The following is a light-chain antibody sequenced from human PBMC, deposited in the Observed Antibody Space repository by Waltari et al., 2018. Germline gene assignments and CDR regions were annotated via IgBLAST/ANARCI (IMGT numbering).Light chain of an antibody. CDR2: DAS. CDR1: ESVEDL. Sequence: EVLLTHSPGTLSLSPGDRATLSCRASESVEDLLAWYQQKPGQAPRLLIHDASTRATGIPDRFSGSGSGTDFTLTISRLEAGDFAVYYCQQYLMTPVTFGQGTKVEIK. CDR3: QQYLMTPVT. V-gene: IGKV3-20*01. J-gene: IGKJ2*01.